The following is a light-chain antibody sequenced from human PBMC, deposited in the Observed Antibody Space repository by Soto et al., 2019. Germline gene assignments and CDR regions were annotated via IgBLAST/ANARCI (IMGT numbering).Light chain of an antibody. Sequence: QLVLTQSPSASASLGASVRLTCTLSSGHIAYAIAWHQQQPEKGPRYLMTLNSDGSHTKGDGIPDRFSGSSSGAERYLTISSLQSEGEADYYCQTWGTGILVFGGGTKVTVL. CDR2: LNSDGSH. CDR3: QTWGTGILV. V-gene: IGLV4-69*01. CDR1: SGHIAYA. J-gene: IGLJ2*01.